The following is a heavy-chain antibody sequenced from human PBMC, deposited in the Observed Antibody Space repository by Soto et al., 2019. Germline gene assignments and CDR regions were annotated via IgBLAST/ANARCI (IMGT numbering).Heavy chain of an antibody. V-gene: IGHV4-59*01. Sequence: SETLSLTCTVSGGSIGSYYWSWIRRPPGKGLEWIGYIYYSGSTNYNPSLKSRVTISVDTSKNQFSLKLSTVTAADTAVYYCARDKAGFYDWVFRNYSAYALDIWGQGTMVTVSS. J-gene: IGHJ3*02. CDR2: IYYSGST. CDR3: ARDKAGFYDWVFRNYSAYALDI. D-gene: IGHD3-9*01. CDR1: GGSIGSYY.